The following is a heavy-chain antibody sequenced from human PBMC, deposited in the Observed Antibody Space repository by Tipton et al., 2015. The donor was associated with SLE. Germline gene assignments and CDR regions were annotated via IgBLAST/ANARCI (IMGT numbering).Heavy chain of an antibody. D-gene: IGHD4-23*01. CDR1: GGSFSGYY. Sequence: LRLSCAVYGGSFSGYYWGWIRQPPGKGLEWIGYIYYSGSTYYNPSLKSRVTISVDTSKNQFSLKLSSVTAADTAVYYCARASSYGGNPGDYWGQGTLVTVSS. CDR3: ARASSYGGNPGDY. J-gene: IGHJ4*02. V-gene: IGHV4-34*01. CDR2: IYYSGST.